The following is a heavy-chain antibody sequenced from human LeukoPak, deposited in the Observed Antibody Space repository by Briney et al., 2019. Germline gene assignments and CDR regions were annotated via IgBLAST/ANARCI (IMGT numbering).Heavy chain of an antibody. CDR3: AKEVRRWELLRSLDY. CDR2: IGGSGGGT. Sequence: PGGSLRLSCAASGFTFSNFGMSWVRQAPGKGLEWASTIGGSGGGTYYADSVKGRFTISRDNSKTTLYLQMNSLRADDTAVYYCAKEVRRWELLRSLDYWRQGTVVTVSS. J-gene: IGHJ4*02. V-gene: IGHV3-23*01. D-gene: IGHD1-26*01. CDR1: GFTFSNFG.